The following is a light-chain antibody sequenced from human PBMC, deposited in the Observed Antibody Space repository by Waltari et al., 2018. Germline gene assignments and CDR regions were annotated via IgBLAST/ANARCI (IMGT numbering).Light chain of an antibody. CDR3: QQYGSSPRT. CDR1: QSVSSSY. V-gene: IGKV3-20*01. Sequence: EIVLTQSPGTLSLSPGERATLSCRASQSVSSSYLAWYQQKPGQAPRRLSYVASSRATGIPDRFSGSGSGTDFTLTISRLEPEDFAVYYCQQYGSSPRTFGQGTKVEIK. J-gene: IGKJ1*01. CDR2: VAS.